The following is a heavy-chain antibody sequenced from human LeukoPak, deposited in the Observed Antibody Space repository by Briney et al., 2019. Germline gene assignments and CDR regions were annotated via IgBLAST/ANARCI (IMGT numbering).Heavy chain of an antibody. CDR2: FDPEDGET. CDR1: GYTLTELS. V-gene: IGHV1-24*01. Sequence: GASVKVSCKVSGYTLTELSMHWVRQAPGKGLEWMGGFDPEDGETIYAQKFQGRVTMTEDTSTDTAYMELSSLRSEDTAVYYCATYPGSQVDTCSGGSCYEVYWGQGTLVTVSS. CDR3: ATYPGSQVDTCSGGSCYEVY. D-gene: IGHD2-15*01. J-gene: IGHJ4*02.